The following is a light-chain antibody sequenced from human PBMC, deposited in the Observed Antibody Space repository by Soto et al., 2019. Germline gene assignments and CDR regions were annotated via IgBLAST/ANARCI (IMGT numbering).Light chain of an antibody. J-gene: IGKJ1*01. CDR3: QQYMSSVT. V-gene: IGKV3-20*01. CDR2: GAS. CDR1: QSVDSTF. Sequence: EIVLTQSPGSLSLSPGERATLSCRASQSVDSTFFAWYQKKPGQAPRLLIYGASKRATGVPDRFSGSGSGTGFTLTISRLEPEDFAVYYCQQYMSSVTFGQGTKVEI.